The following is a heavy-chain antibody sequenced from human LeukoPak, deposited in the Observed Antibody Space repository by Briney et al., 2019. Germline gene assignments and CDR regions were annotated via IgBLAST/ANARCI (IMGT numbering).Heavy chain of an antibody. CDR3: ASERAYCGGDHYPKKGDAFDI. D-gene: IGHD2-21*02. J-gene: IGHJ3*02. CDR2: INPNSGGT. V-gene: IGHV1-2*02. Sequence: ASVKVSCKASGYTFTGYYMHWVRQAPGQGLEWMGWINPNSGGTNYAQKFQGRVTMTRDTSISTAYMDLSSLRSDDTAVYYRASERAYCGGDHYPKKGDAFDIWGQGTMVTVSS. CDR1: GYTFTGYY.